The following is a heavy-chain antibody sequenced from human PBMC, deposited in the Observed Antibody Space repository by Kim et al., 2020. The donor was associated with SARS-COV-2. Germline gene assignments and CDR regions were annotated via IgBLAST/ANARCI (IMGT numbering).Heavy chain of an antibody. V-gene: IGHV4-39*07. CDR3: VRDMTVTTYFDY. J-gene: IGHJ4*02. Sequence: SETLSLTCTVSGGSISSNYYWGWVRQPPGKGLEWIANIYYSGKTYQNPSLKSRITISVDTSKNQFSLKLSSVTAADTAVYYCVRDMTVTTYFDYWGQGTLVTVSS. D-gene: IGHD4-17*01. CDR1: GGSISSNYY. CDR2: IYYSGKT.